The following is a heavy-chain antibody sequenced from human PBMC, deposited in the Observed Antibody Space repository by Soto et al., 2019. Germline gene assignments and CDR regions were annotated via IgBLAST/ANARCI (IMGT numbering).Heavy chain of an antibody. CDR1: AFSFSTYG. V-gene: IGHV3-33*01. CDR2: VWADGTTK. Sequence: QVQLLESGGGVVQPGRSLRLSCTVSAFSFSTYGMHWVRQAPGKGLEWVAFVWADGTTKYYADSVRGRFTISRDNCENTLYLQMNSLRAEDTAVYYCATGRPGPVSTFPIFEYWGQGTLVTVSS. D-gene: IGHD3-3*02. J-gene: IGHJ4*02. CDR3: ATGRPGPVSTFPIFEY.